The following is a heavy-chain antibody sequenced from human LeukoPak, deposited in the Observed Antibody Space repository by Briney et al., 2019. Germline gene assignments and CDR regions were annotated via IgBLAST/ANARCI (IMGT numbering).Heavy chain of an antibody. CDR1: GFTFKNAW. CDR2: IKRKTEGETT. V-gene: IGHV3-15*01. D-gene: IGHD3-10*01. Sequence: PGESLRLSCAASGFTFKNAWMTWVRQAPGKGLEWVGRIKRKTEGETTDYSAPVKGRFTISRDDSKNTLYLEMNSLKTEDTAVYYCTTDPYYFGSGGRPHVGWGQGTLVTVSS. J-gene: IGHJ4*02. CDR3: TTDPYYFGSGGRPHVG.